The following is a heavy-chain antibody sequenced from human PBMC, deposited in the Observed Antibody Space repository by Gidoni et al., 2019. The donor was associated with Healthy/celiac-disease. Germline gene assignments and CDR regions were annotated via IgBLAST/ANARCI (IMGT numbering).Heavy chain of an antibody. J-gene: IGHJ3*02. V-gene: IGHV1-2*02. CDR2: INPNSGGT. CDR1: GYTFTGYY. CDR3: AREGGYYGSGSYYKDAFDI. D-gene: IGHD3-10*01. Sequence: QVQLVQSGAEVTKPGASVKVSCKASGYTFTGYYMHWVRQAPGQGLEWMGWINPNSGGTNYAQKFQGRVTMTRDTSISTAYMELSRLRSDDTAVYYCAREGGYYGSGSYYKDAFDIWGQGTMVTVSS.